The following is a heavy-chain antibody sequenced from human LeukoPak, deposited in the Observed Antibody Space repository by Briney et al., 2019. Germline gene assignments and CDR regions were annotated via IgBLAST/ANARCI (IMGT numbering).Heavy chain of an antibody. Sequence: ETLSLTCTVSGGSISTSNYYWGWVRQAPGKGLEWVSSISSSSSYIYYADSVKGRFTISRDNAKNSLYLQMNSLRAEDTAVYYCARNPAPIRGGAFDIWGQGTMVTVSS. V-gene: IGHV3-21*01. CDR1: GGSISTSNYY. J-gene: IGHJ3*02. D-gene: IGHD3-10*01. CDR3: ARNPAPIRGGAFDI. CDR2: ISSSSSYI.